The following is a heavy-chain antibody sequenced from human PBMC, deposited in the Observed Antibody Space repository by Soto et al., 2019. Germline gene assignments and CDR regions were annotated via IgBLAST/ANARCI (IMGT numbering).Heavy chain of an antibody. CDR2: VSAYNGNT. V-gene: IGHV1-18*01. J-gene: IGHJ4*02. CDR3: ASAVFHPVYSYGVRGPSQFYFDY. D-gene: IGHD5-18*01. Sequence: ASVKVSCKASGYTFTSYGISWLRQAPGQGLEWMGRVSAYNGNTNYAQKLQGRVTMTTDTPTSTAYMELRSLRSDDTAVYYCASAVFHPVYSYGVRGPSQFYFDYWGQGTLVTVSS. CDR1: GYTFTSYG.